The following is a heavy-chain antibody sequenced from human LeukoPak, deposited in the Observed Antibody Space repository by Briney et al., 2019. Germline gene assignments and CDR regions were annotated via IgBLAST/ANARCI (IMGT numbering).Heavy chain of an antibody. CDR1: GGSISSSSYY. V-gene: IGHV4-39*07. D-gene: IGHD3-10*01. CDR3: ARDSTMVRGVISGMDV. Sequence: PSETLSLACTVSGGSISSSSYYWGWTRQPPVKGLEWIGFIYHSGSTYYNPSLKSRFTISVDRSKNQYSLKRSSVTAADTAVYFCARDSTMVRGVISGMDVWGQGTTVTVSS. CDR2: IYHSGST. J-gene: IGHJ6*02.